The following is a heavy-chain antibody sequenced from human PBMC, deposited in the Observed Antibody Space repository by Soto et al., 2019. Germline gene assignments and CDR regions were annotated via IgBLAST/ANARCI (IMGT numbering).Heavy chain of an antibody. CDR2: INGDGSIT. CDR3: VRGGNYVWGSYQD. J-gene: IGHJ4*02. CDR1: GFTFRNYW. D-gene: IGHD3-16*02. Sequence: EVQLVESGGGLGQPGGSLRLSCAASGFTFRNYWMYWVRQAPGKGLVWVSHINGDGSITAYADSVRGRFTISRDDAKNTLFLQMNSLRPEDTAVYYCVRGGNYVWGSYQDGGQGTLVTVSS. V-gene: IGHV3-74*01.